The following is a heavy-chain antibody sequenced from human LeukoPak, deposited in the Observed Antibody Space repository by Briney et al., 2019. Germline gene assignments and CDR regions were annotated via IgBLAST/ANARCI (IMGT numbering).Heavy chain of an antibody. D-gene: IGHD3-10*01. CDR2: IYTSGST. Sequence: SETLSLTCTVSGVSISSYYWSWIRQPAGKGLEWIGRIYTSGSTNYNPSLNSRVTMSVDTSKNQFSLKLSSVTAADTAVYYCARGGGSGSPLDYWGQGTLVTVSS. V-gene: IGHV4-4*07. J-gene: IGHJ4*02. CDR3: ARGGGSGSPLDY. CDR1: GVSISSYY.